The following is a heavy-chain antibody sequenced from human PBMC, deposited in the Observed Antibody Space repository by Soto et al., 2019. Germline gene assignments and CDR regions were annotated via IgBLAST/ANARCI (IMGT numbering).Heavy chain of an antibody. CDR1: GFTFSNAW. J-gene: IGHJ4*02. D-gene: IGHD2-21*02. Sequence: GGSLRLSCAASGFTFSNAWMNWVRQAPGNGLEWVGRIKSKTDGGTTDYAAPVKGRFTISRDDSKNTLYLQMNSLKTEDTAVYYCTTTELIVVVTAISDYWGQGTLVTVSS. CDR3: TTTELIVVVTAISDY. CDR2: IKSKTDGGTT. V-gene: IGHV3-15*07.